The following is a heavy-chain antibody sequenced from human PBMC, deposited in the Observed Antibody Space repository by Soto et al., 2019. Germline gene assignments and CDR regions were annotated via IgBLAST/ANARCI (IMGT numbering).Heavy chain of an antibody. Sequence: GASVKVSCKASGFTFSSSIVQWVRQARGQRLEWIGWIVVGSGHTNYEQKFQERVTITRDMSTSTAYMELSSLRAEDTAIYYCAKGPGTMVVAASFFDYWGQGALVTVSS. CDR1: GFTFSSSI. CDR2: IVVGSGHT. J-gene: IGHJ4*02. V-gene: IGHV1-58*01. D-gene: IGHD2-15*01. CDR3: AKGPGTMVVAASFFDY.